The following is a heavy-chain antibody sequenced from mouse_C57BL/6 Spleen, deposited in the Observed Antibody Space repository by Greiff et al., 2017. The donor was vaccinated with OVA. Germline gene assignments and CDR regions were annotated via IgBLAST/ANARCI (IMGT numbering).Heavy chain of an antibody. V-gene: IGHV7-3*01. CDR1: GFTFTDYY. CDR2: IRNKANGYTT. J-gene: IGHJ2*01. CDR3: ARYKEAYYFDY. Sequence: EVKLVESGGGLVQPGGSLSLSCAASGFTFTDYYMSWVRQPPGKALEWLGFIRNKANGYTTEYSASVKGRFTISRDNSQSILYLQMNALRAEDSATYYCARYKEAYYFDYWGQGTTLTVSS.